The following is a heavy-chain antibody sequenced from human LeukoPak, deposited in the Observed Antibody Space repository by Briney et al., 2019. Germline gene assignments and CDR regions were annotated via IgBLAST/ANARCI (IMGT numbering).Heavy chain of an antibody. Sequence: GESLKISCKGSGYMFSRYWIGWVRQMPGKGLELMGIIYAGDSDTRYSPSFEGHVTISVDKSTTTAYLQWSSLRASDTAMYYCARLELRPHYMDVWGKGTTVTVSS. D-gene: IGHD1-7*01. CDR1: GYMFSRYW. V-gene: IGHV5-51*01. J-gene: IGHJ6*03. CDR2: IYAGDSDT. CDR3: ARLELRPHYMDV.